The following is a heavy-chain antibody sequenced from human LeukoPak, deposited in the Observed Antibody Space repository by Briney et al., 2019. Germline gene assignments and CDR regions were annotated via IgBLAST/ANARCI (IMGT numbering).Heavy chain of an antibody. J-gene: IGHJ4*02. V-gene: IGHV3-53*01. CDR2: IYSGGST. Sequence: SGGSLRLSCAASGFTDSSNYMSWVRQAPGKGLEWVSVIYSGGSTYYADSVKGRFTISRDNSKNTLYLQMNSLRAEDTAVYYCARDPLGYYDSSGYYSGGNFDYWGQGTLVTVSS. CDR3: ARDPLGYYDSSGYYSGGNFDY. CDR1: GFTDSSNY. D-gene: IGHD3-22*01.